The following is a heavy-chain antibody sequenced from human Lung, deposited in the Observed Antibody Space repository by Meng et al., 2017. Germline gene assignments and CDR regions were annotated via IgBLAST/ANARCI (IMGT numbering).Heavy chain of an antibody. CDR3: ARVWNYDILTRYYTHYFDY. J-gene: IGHJ4*02. D-gene: IGHD3-9*01. V-gene: IGHV1-18*01. CDR2: ISTYNGNT. Sequence: VDLGQSGAEVRKPGASVKVSCKASGYTFTSYGLSWVRQAPGQGLEWMGWISTYNGNTNYAQKLQGRVTMTTDTSTSTVYMEVWSLRSDDTAVYYCARVWNYDILTRYYTHYFDYWGQGTLVTVSS. CDR1: GYTFTSYG.